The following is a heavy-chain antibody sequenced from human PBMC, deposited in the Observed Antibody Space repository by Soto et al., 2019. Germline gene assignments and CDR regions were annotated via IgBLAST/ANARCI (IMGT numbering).Heavy chain of an antibody. CDR1: GLTFSNFW. D-gene: IGHD3-3*01. Sequence: GGSLRLSCAVSGLTFSNFWMHGVRQAPGKGLVWVSRVTGDGTTTDYADSVKGRFTISRDNAKNTVFLQMNSLRAEDTAVYYCATLNSFGSDFWGHGTLVTVSS. V-gene: IGHV3-74*01. J-gene: IGHJ4*01. CDR2: VTGDGTTT. CDR3: ATLNSFGSDF.